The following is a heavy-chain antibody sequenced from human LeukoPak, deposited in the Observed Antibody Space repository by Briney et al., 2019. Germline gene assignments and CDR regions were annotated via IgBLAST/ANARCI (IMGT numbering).Heavy chain of an antibody. J-gene: IGHJ4*02. CDR1: GFTFDDYA. Sequence: PGGSLRPSCAASGFTFDDYAMHWVRQAPGKGLEWVSGISWNSGSIGYADSVKGRFTISRDNAKNSLYLQMNSLRAEDTALYYCAKDDSGSYYDYFDYWGQGTLVTVSS. D-gene: IGHD1-26*01. CDR3: AKDDSGSYYDYFDY. V-gene: IGHV3-9*01. CDR2: ISWNSGSI.